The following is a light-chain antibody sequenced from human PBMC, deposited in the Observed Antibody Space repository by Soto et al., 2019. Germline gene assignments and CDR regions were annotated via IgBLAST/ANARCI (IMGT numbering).Light chain of an antibody. CDR1: QHIMYF. J-gene: IGKJ4*01. V-gene: IGKV1-33*01. CDR3: LQYYNPPLS. CDR2: DAS. Sequence: DIQMTQSPSSLSASVGDRVTITCQADQHIMYFLNWFQEKPGKAPKLLIYDASNLKRGVPSRFSGGGSGTHFSFTISSLQPEDIGTYYCLQYYNPPLSFGGGTKVEIK.